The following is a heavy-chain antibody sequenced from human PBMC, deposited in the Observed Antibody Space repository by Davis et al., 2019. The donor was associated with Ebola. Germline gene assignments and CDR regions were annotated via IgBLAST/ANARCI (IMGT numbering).Heavy chain of an antibody. CDR3: ARGWLRAGMDV. V-gene: IGHV6-1*01. Sequence: PSETLSLTCAISGDSVSSGGWNWIRQSPSRGLEWLGRTYYISKWYNDYAVSVKSRITINPDTSKNQFSLQLNYVTPEDTALYYCARGWLRAGMDVWGEGTTVTVSS. D-gene: IGHD5-18*01. CDR1: GDSVSSGG. CDR2: TYYISKWYN. J-gene: IGHJ6*04.